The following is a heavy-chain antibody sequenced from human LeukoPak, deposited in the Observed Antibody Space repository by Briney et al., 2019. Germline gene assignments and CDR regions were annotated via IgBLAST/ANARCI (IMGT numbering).Heavy chain of an antibody. V-gene: IGHV3-23*01. J-gene: IGHJ5*02. Sequence: GGSLRLSCAASGFTFSSSAMSWVRQAPGKGLEWVSCIGGTGDNTYYADSVKGRFTIARDNSKNTLYLKMNSLRGEDTALYYCAKDFRKGASWGQGTLVTVSS. CDR1: GFTFSSSA. CDR3: AKDFRKGAS. CDR2: IGGTGDNT. D-gene: IGHD3-16*01.